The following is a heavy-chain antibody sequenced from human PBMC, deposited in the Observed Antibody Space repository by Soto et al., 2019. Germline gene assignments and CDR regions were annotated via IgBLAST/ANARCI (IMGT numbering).Heavy chain of an antibody. CDR2: IYWDDDK. CDR3: ARKNYGDYPTDY. V-gene: IGHV2-5*02. CDR1: GFSLSTRGVG. D-gene: IGHD4-17*01. Sequence: QITLKESGPTLVKPTQTLTLTCIFSGFSLSTRGVGVGWIRQPPGKALEWLAVIYWDDDKRYSPSLQSRLTITKDTSKNQVVLTMTNMDPVDTATYYCARKNYGDYPTDYWGQGTLVTVSS. J-gene: IGHJ4*02.